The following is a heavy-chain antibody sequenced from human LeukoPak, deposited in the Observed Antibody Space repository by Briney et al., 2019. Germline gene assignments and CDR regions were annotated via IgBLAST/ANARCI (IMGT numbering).Heavy chain of an antibody. Sequence: GVSLRLSCAASGFTFSVYAMGWVRQAPGKGLEWVSAINGGGVDTYYTDSVKGRFTISRDNSKNTLYLQMSSLRAEDTAVYYCAKNRDGDYDPFDSWGQGTLVTVSS. J-gene: IGHJ4*02. CDR1: GFTFSVYA. D-gene: IGHD4-17*01. CDR3: AKNRDGDYDPFDS. V-gene: IGHV3-23*01. CDR2: INGGGVDT.